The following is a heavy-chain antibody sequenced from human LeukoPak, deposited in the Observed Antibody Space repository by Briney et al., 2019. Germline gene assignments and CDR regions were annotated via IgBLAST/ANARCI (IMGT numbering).Heavy chain of an antibody. D-gene: IGHD4-17*01. J-gene: IGHJ4*02. CDR1: GASISSSNYY. CDR3: ARDQEHDYGVLIDY. CDR2: IYSSGST. V-gene: IGHV4-39*02. Sequence: SETLSLTCTVSGASISSSNYYWGWIRQPPGKGLEWIGSIYSSGSTYYNPSLKSRVTISVDTSKNQFSLKLSSVTAADTAVYYCARDQEHDYGVLIDYWGQGTLVTVSS.